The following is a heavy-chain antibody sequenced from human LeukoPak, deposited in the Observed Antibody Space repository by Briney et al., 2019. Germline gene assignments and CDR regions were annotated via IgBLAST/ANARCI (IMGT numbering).Heavy chain of an antibody. CDR3: ARERGYSYRNQRGQERDLRY. CDR2: INHSGST. CDR1: GGSLSGYY. Sequence: SETLSLTCAVYGGSLSGYYCNWIPHPPGKGLEWIGEINHSGSTNYNPSPTSRGTISVDTPKNHFSLTLSSVTAADTAVYYCARERGYSYRNQRGQERDLRYWGQGTLVTVSS. J-gene: IGHJ4*02. V-gene: IGHV4-34*01. D-gene: IGHD5-18*01.